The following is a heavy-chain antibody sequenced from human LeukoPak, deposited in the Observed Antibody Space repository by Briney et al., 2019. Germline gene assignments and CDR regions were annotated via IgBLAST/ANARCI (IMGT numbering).Heavy chain of an antibody. Sequence: SVKVSCKASGGTFSSYAIGWVRQAPGQGLEWMGRIIPIFGTANYAQKFQGRVTITTDESTSTACMELSSLRSEDTAVYYCARDLTDRDGYNSNWFDPWGQGTLVTVSS. CDR2: IIPIFGTA. CDR1: GGTFSSYA. V-gene: IGHV1-69*05. CDR3: ARDLTDRDGYNSNWFDP. J-gene: IGHJ5*02. D-gene: IGHD5-24*01.